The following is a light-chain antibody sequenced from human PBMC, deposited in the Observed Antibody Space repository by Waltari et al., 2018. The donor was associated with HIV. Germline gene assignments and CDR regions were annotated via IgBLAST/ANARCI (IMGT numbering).Light chain of an antibody. Sequence: EIVLTQSPGDLSLSPGERATLSCRASQSVSSSHLAWYQQRPGQAPRLLIYGTSSRATGIPDRFSGSGSGTDFTLTISRLEPEDFAVYYCQQYGSSAPLTFGGGTKVEIK. J-gene: IGKJ4*01. CDR2: GTS. V-gene: IGKV3-20*01. CDR1: QSVSSSH. CDR3: QQYGSSAPLT.